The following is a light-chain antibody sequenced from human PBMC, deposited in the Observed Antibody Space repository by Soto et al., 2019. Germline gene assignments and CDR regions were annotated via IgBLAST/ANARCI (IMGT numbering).Light chain of an antibody. CDR1: QSISPW. CDR2: KAS. Sequence: DIQMTQSPSTLSASVGDRVTFTCRASQSISPWLAWYQQKPGKAPKLLIYKASSLEGGVSSTFSVSGSGTEFTLTISSLQPDDVATYYCQQYNSYPFTFGQGTKLEI. CDR3: QQYNSYPFT. J-gene: IGKJ2*01. V-gene: IGKV1-5*03.